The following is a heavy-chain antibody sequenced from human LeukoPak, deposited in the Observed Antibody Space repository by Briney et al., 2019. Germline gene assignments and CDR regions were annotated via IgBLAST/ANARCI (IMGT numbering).Heavy chain of an antibody. J-gene: IGHJ4*02. D-gene: IGHD3-16*02. CDR3: ARGRYLPLYFDY. Sequence: KPSETLSLTSAVYGGSFSGYYWSWIRQPPGKGLEWIGEINHSGSTNYNPSHKSRVTISVDTSKNQFFLKLSSVTAADTAVYYCARGRYLPLYFDYWGQGTLVTVSS. CDR1: GGSFSGYY. CDR2: INHSGST. V-gene: IGHV4-34*01.